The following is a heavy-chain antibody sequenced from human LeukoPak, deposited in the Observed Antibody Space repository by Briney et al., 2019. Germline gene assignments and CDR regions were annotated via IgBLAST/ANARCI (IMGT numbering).Heavy chain of an antibody. D-gene: IGHD1-26*01. CDR2: ISYSGST. CDR3: ARRTAGGATFF. CDR1: GDSISGSSYF. J-gene: IGHJ4*02. V-gene: IGHV4-39*01. Sequence: SETLSLTCTVSGDSISGSSYFWAWLRQPPGKGLEWIGSISYSGSTYYNPSLKSRVTISVDTSKNQFSLRLSSVSATDTAVYYCARRTAGGATFFWGQGTLVTVSA.